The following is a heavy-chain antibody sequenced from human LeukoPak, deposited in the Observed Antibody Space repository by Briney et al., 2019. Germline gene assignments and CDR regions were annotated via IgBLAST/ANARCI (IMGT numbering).Heavy chain of an antibody. D-gene: IGHD1-26*01. J-gene: IGHJ3*02. CDR2: IKQDGSEK. Sequence: GGSLRLSCAASGFTFSSYWKSWVRQAPGKGLEWVANIKQDGSEKYYVDSVKGRFTISRDNAKNSQYLQMNSLRAEDTALYYCARDKPSGSSSGSAFDIWGQGTMVTVSS. V-gene: IGHV3-7*01. CDR3: ARDKPSGSSSGSAFDI. CDR1: GFTFSSYW.